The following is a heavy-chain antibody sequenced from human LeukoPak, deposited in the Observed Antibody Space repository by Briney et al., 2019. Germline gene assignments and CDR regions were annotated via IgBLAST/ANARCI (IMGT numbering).Heavy chain of an antibody. CDR3: ATSTYSSSPS. J-gene: IGHJ5*02. Sequence: QPGGSLRLSCAASGFTFSNYWMIWVRQAPGRGREWVANINEDASKKYYVDSVEGRFTISRDDAKNSLYLQMNSLRAEDTAMYYCATSTYSSSPSWGQGTLVTVSS. V-gene: IGHV3-7*01. CDR1: GFTFSNYW. CDR2: INEDASKK. D-gene: IGHD6-6*01.